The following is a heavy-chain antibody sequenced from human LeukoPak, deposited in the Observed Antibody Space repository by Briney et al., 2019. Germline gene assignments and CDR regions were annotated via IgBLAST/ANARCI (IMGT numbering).Heavy chain of an antibody. J-gene: IGHJ4*02. D-gene: IGHD5-12*01. CDR2: ISSSSSYI. V-gene: IGHV3-21*01. CDR3: ARVLSGYDYYFDY. Sequence: GGSLRLSCAASGFTFSSYSMNWVRQAPGKGLEWVSSISSSSSYIYYADSVKGRFSISRDNAKNSLYLQMNSLRAEDTAVYYCARVLSGYDYYFDYWGQGTLVTVSS. CDR1: GFTFSSYS.